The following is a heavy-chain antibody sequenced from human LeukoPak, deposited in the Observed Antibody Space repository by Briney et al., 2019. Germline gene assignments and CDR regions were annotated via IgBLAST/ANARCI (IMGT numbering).Heavy chain of an antibody. CDR2: IYHSGST. D-gene: IGHD6-19*01. CDR3: ARETRGSSAWYSHLYFDY. J-gene: IGHJ4*02. CDR1: GYSISSGYY. Sequence: SETLSLTCTVSGYSISSGYYWGWIRQPPGKGLEWIGSIYHSGSTYYNPSLKSRVTISVDTSKNQFSLKLSSVTAADTAVYYCARETRGSSAWYSHLYFDYWGSGTLVTVSS. V-gene: IGHV4-38-2*02.